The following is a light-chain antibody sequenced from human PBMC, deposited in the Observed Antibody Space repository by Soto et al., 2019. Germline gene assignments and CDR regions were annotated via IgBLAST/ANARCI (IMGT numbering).Light chain of an antibody. Sequence: DIVLTQSPDSLAVSLGERATINCKSSQSVLYSSNNQNYLAWYQQKPGQPPKLLIYWASTRESGVPDRFSGSGSGTDFTLTIASLQAEDVAVYYCQQYYDTLLYFGPRIKVDIK. CDR3: QQYYDTLLY. V-gene: IGKV4-1*01. CDR2: WAS. CDR1: QSVLYSSNNQNY. J-gene: IGKJ3*01.